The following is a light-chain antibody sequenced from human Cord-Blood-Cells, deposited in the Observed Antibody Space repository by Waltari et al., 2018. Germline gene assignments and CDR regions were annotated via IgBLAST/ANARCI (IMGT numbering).Light chain of an antibody. V-gene: IGLV2-23*01. CDR2: EGS. CDR3: CSYAGSSNWV. CDR1: SSDVGSYNL. J-gene: IGLJ3*02. Sequence: QSALTQPASVSGSPGQSITISCTGTSSDVGSYNLVSWYQQHPGKATKLMIYEGSKRPSGVSNPFSGSQSGNTASLTISGLQAEDEADYYCCSYAGSSNWVFGGGTKLTVL.